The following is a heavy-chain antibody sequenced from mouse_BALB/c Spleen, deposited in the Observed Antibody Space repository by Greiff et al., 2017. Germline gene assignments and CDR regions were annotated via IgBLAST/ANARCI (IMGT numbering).Heavy chain of an antibody. CDR2: ISSGGST. D-gene: IGHD2-10*01. J-gene: IGHJ4*01. V-gene: IGHV5-6-5*01. Sequence: DVKLVESGGGLVKPGGSLKLSCAASGFTFSSYAMSWVRQTPEKRLEWVASISSGGSTYYPDSVKGRFTISRDNARNILYLQMSSLRSEDTAMYYCARFSYYGNYFDAMDYWGQGTSVTVSS. CDR3: ARFSYYGNYFDAMDY. CDR1: GFTFSSYA.